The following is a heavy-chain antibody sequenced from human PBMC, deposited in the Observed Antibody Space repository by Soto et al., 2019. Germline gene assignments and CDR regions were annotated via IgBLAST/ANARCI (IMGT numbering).Heavy chain of an antibody. V-gene: IGHV1-8*01. J-gene: IGHJ5*02. D-gene: IGHD3-22*01. CDR2: MNPNSGNT. CDR1: GYTFTSYD. Sequence: GASVKVSCKASGYTFTSYDINWVRQATGQGLEWMGWMNPNSGNTGYAQKFQGRVTMTRNTSISTAYMELSSLRSEDTAVYYCARVKGSGYHNWFDPWGQGTLVTVSS. CDR3: ARVKGSGYHNWFDP.